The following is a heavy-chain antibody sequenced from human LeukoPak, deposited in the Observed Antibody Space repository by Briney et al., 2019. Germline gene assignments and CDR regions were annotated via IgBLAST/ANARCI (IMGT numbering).Heavy chain of an antibody. D-gene: IGHD1-26*01. CDR2: IIPIFGTA. CDR3: ARGARIYSPGGDY. CDR1: GGTFSNYA. Sequence: SVKVSCKASGGTFSNYAISWVRQAPGQGLEWMGGIIPIFGTANYAQKFQGRVTITTDESTSTAYMELSSLRSEDTAVYYCARGARIYSPGGDYWGQGTLVTVSS. J-gene: IGHJ4*02. V-gene: IGHV1-69*05.